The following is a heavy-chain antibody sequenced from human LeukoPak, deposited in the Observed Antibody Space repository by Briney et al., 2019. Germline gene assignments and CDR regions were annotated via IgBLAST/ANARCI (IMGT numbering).Heavy chain of an antibody. J-gene: IGHJ4*02. CDR2: ISGDGGGS. D-gene: IGHD6-19*01. V-gene: IGHV3-43*02. Sequence: PGGSLRLSCAASGFSFDDYAMHWVRQAPGKGLEWVSLISGDGGGSYYADSVKGRFTISRDNSKNSLYLQMNSLRLEDTALYYCATPSRGGWSDFDYWGQGTLVTVSS. CDR3: ATPSRGGWSDFDY. CDR1: GFSFDDYA.